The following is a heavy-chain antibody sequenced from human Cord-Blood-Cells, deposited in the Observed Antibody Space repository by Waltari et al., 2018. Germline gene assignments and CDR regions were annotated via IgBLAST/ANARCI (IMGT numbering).Heavy chain of an antibody. CDR3: AREGIEWEPFDAFDI. CDR2: INPNSGGT. J-gene: IGHJ3*02. CDR1: GYTFTGYY. V-gene: IGHV1-2*04. D-gene: IGHD6-13*01. Sequence: QVQLVQSGAEVKKPGASVKVSCKASGYTFTGYYMHWVRQAPGHGLEWMGWINPNSGGTNYAQKFQGWVTMTRDTSISTAYMELSRLRSDDTAVYYCAREGIEWEPFDAFDIWGQGTMVTVSS.